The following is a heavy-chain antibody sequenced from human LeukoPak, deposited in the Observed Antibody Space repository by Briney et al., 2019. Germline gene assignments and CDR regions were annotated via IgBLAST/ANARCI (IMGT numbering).Heavy chain of an antibody. CDR3: AKVRSGSSNWALRIFDN. CDR1: GFPFGNEA. J-gene: IGHJ4*02. CDR2: ISPGGGIT. V-gene: IGHV3-23*01. Sequence: PGGSLRLSCAASGFPFGNEAMSWVRQSPERGLEWVSSISPGGGITYYADSVKGRFTISRDNSKNTLYVQMNSLRAEDTAVYYCAKVRSGSSNWALRIFDNWGQGTLVSVSS. D-gene: IGHD4-11*01.